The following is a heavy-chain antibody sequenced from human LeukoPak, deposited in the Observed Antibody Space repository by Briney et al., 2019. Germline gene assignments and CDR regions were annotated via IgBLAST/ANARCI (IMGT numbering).Heavy chain of an antibody. CDR2: FDPEDGET. J-gene: IGHJ5*02. CDR1: GYTLTELS. D-gene: IGHD2-8*01. V-gene: IGHV1-24*01. CDR3: ATDCGLGYCTNGVYHNWFDP. Sequence: GASVKVSCKVSGYTLTELSMHWVRQAPGKGLGWMGGFDPEDGETIYAQKFQGRVTMTEDTSTDTAYMELSSLRSEDTAVYYCATDCGLGYCTNGVYHNWFDPWGQGTLVTVSS.